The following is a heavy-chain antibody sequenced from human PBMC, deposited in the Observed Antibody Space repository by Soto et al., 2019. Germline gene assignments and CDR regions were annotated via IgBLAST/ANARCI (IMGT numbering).Heavy chain of an antibody. J-gene: IGHJ6*02. CDR1: GHTFTSYG. D-gene: IGHD6-6*01. Sequence: ASVKVSCKASGHTFTSYGISWVRQAPGQGLEWMGWISAYNGNTNYAQKLQGRVTMTTDTSTSTAYMELRSLRSDDTAVYYCARDHIAARRRSSYYGMDVWGQGTTVTVSS. V-gene: IGHV1-18*04. CDR2: ISAYNGNT. CDR3: ARDHIAARRRSSYYGMDV.